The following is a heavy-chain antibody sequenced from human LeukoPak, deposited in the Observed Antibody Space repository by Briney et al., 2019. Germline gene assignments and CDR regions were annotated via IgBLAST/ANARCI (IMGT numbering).Heavy chain of an antibody. CDR3: AKSDWFDP. J-gene: IGHJ5*02. Sequence: GGSLRLSCETSGFTLKNYWMSWLRRAPGKGLEWVSRSKYDGSTAMYAESVKGRFTISRDNARGTLYLQMSSLRVDDTAVYYCAKSDWFDPCGRGILVTVSP. V-gene: IGHV3-74*03. CDR2: SKYDGSTA. CDR1: GFTLKNYW.